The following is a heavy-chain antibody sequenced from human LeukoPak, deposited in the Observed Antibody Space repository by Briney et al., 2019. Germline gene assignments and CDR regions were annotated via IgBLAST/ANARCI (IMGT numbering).Heavy chain of an antibody. CDR1: GGSLSGYY. CDR3: ARAHYGTASPAGGL. J-gene: IGHJ4*02. V-gene: IGHV4-34*01. Sequence: PSETLSLTCAVYGGSLSGYYWSWIRQPPGKGLEWIGEINRSGIANYNPSLKSLVTVSVDTSKNQFCLQLSSVTAADTAVYYCARAHYGTASPAGGLWGQGTLVTVSS. D-gene: IGHD1-1*01. CDR2: INRSGIA.